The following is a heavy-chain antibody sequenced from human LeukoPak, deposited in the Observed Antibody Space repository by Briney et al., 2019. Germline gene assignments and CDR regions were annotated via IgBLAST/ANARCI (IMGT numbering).Heavy chain of an antibody. CDR3: ARHSDCGGDCPFDY. J-gene: IGHJ4*02. CDR1: GYNLVSYW. Sequence: GESLKISRKASGYNLVSYWIAWVRQMPGRGLEWMGVIYPGDSESRYSSSFQGQVTISVDKSINSAYLQWSSLKASDTAMYYCARHSDCGGDCPFDYWGQGTLVTVSS. D-gene: IGHD2-21*02. V-gene: IGHV5-51*01. CDR2: IYPGDSES.